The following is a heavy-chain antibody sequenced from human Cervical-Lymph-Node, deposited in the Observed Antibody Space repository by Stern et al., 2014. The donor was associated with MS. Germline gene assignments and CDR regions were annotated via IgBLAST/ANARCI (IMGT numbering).Heavy chain of an antibody. CDR2: IYPGDSET. J-gene: IGHJ4*02. CDR3: ARQTTAWASDV. V-gene: IGHV5-51*01. D-gene: IGHD1-14*01. Sequence: MQLVQSGAELIRPGESLKISCKGSGYKFSIYWIAWVRQMPGKGLAWMGIIYPGDSETRYSPSFQGQVTMSAEKSTSTAYLQWSSLNASDTAMYFCARQTTAWASDVWGQGTLVTVSS. CDR1: GYKFSIYW.